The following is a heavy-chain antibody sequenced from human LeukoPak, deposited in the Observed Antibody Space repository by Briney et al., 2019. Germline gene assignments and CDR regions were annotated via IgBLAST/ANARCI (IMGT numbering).Heavy chain of an antibody. J-gene: IGHJ6*03. Sequence: SETLSLTCTVSGGSISSGSYYWSWIRQPAGKGLEWIGRIYTSGSTNYNPSLKSRVTMSVDTSKNQFSLKLSSVTAADTAVYYCARAGGSSWSGGYYYYMDVWGKGTTVTVSS. V-gene: IGHV4-61*02. CDR2: IYTSGST. D-gene: IGHD6-13*01. CDR3: ARAGGSSWSGGYYYYMDV. CDR1: GGSISSGSYY.